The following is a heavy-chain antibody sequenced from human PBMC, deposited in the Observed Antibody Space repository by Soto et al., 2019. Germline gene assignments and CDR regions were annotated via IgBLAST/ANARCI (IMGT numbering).Heavy chain of an antibody. J-gene: IGHJ4*02. V-gene: IGHV4-34*01. CDR3: ARGWGRIFDY. Sequence: QVQLQQWGAGLLKPSETLSLTCAVYGGSFSGYYWSWIRQPPGKGLAWIGEINHSGSTNYNPSLKSRVTISEDTYKNQYSLKLSSVTAADTAVYYCARGWGRIFDYWGQGTLVTVSS. CDR2: INHSGST. D-gene: IGHD7-27*01. CDR1: GGSFSGYY.